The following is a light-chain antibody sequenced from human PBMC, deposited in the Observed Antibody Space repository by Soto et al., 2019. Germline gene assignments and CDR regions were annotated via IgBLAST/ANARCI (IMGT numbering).Light chain of an antibody. Sequence: DIQMTQSPSSLSASVGDRVTITCRASQGISTYLGWYQQKPGKVPKSLIYSASSLQSGVPSRFSAGVSGTDFTLTTSNMHPDVFETYSSKKYSLTPWIFGKGTRVKIK. CDR2: SAS. V-gene: IGKV1-16*01. J-gene: IGKJ1*01. CDR3: KKYSLTPWI. CDR1: QGISTY.